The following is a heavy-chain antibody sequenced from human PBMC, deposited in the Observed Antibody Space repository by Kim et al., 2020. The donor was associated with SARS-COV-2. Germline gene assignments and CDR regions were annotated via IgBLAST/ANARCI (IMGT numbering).Heavy chain of an antibody. CDR3: ARVTGIAAHYYYYYYMDV. Sequence: SRVTISVDTSKNQFSLKLSSVTAADTDVYYCARVTGIAAHYYYYYYMDVWGKGTTVTVSS. V-gene: IGHV4-59*01. D-gene: IGHD6-13*01. J-gene: IGHJ6*03.